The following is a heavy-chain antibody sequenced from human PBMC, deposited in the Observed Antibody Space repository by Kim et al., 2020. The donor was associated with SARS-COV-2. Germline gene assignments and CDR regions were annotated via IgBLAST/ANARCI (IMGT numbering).Heavy chain of an antibody. CDR1: GYTFTSYA. Sequence: ASVKVSCKASGYTFTSYAMNWVRQAPGQGLEWMGWINTNTGNPTYAQGFTGRFVFSLDTSVSTAYLQISSLKAEDTAVHYCARIRPDSSGYYYYYYGMDVWGQGTTVTVSS. CDR2: INTNTGNP. V-gene: IGHV7-4-1*02. D-gene: IGHD3-22*01. J-gene: IGHJ6*02. CDR3: ARIRPDSSGYYYYYYGMDV.